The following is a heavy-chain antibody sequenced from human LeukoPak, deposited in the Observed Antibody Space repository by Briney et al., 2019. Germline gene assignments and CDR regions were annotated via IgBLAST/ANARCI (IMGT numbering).Heavy chain of an antibody. D-gene: IGHD5-18*01. CDR1: GFTFSSYS. J-gene: IGHJ4*02. V-gene: IGHV3-48*01. Sequence: PGGSLRLSCAASGFTFSSYSMNWVRQAPGKGLEWVSYISSSGSTIYYADSVKGRFTISRDNAKNSLYLQMNSLRAEDTAVYYCARSGYSYSDYWGQGTLVTVSS. CDR2: ISSSGSTI. CDR3: ARSGYSYSDY.